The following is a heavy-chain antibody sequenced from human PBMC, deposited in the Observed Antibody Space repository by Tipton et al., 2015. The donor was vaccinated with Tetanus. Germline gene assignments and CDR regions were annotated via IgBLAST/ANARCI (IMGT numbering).Heavy chain of an antibody. J-gene: IGHJ4*02. V-gene: IGHV4-59*02. CDR3: ARDGGRELL. D-gene: IGHD3-16*01. CDR1: GGSVSSYY. Sequence: TLSLTCNVSGGSVSSYYWTWIRQPPGKGLEWIGYIYYNGKTKYNPSLKSRVSITIDTPKNQFSLTVNSVTAADTAVYYCARDGGRELLWGQGTLATVSS. CDR2: IYYNGKT.